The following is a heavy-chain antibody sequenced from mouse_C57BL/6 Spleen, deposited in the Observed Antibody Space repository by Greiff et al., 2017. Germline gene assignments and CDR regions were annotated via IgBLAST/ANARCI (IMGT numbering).Heavy chain of an antibody. CDR1: GYTFTDYE. CDR3: TRWITTVVDCDY. Sequence: QVQLQQSGAELVRPGASVTLSCKASGYTFTDYEMHWVKQTPVHGLEWIGAIDPETGGTAYNQKFKGKAILTADKSSSTAYMELRSLTSEDSAVYYCTRWITTVVDCDYWGQGTTLTVSS. D-gene: IGHD1-1*01. J-gene: IGHJ2*01. CDR2: IDPETGGT. V-gene: IGHV1-15*01.